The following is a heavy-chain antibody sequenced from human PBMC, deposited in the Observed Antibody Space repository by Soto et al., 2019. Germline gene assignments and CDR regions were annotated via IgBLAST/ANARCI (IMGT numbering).Heavy chain of an antibody. Sequence: GESLKISCKGSGYSFTSYWIGWVRQMPGKGLEWMGIIYPGDSDTRYSPSFQGQVTISADKSISTAYLQWSSLKASDTAMYYCARHFRIAARPGSYFGYWGQGTLVTVSS. CDR3: ARHFRIAARPGSYFGY. D-gene: IGHD6-6*01. CDR1: GYSFTSYW. J-gene: IGHJ4*02. V-gene: IGHV5-51*01. CDR2: IYPGDSDT.